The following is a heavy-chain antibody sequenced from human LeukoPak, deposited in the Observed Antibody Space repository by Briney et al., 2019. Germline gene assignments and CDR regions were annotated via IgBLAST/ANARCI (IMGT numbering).Heavy chain of an antibody. CDR1: GGSISSSSYY. CDR3: ARYRPGRPMYYFDY. Sequence: SETLSLTCTVSGGSISSSSYYWGWIRQPPGKGLEWIGSIYYSGSTYYNPSLKSRVTISVDTSKNQFSLKLCSVTAADTAVYYCARYRPGRPMYYFDYWGQGTLVTVSS. V-gene: IGHV4-39*01. CDR2: IYYSGST. J-gene: IGHJ4*02.